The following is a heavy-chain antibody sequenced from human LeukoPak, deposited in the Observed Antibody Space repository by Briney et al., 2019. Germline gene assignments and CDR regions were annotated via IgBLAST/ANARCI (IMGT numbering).Heavy chain of an antibody. CDR3: AKTTSYSGYGFDY. D-gene: IGHD5-12*01. Sequence: GGSLRLSCAASGFTFSSYGMHWVRQAPGKGLEWVAFIRYDASDKYYADSVKGRFTISRDNSKNTVYLQMDSLGAEDAAVCYCAKTTSYSGYGFDYWGQGTLVSVSS. CDR1: GFTFSSYG. V-gene: IGHV3-30*02. J-gene: IGHJ4*02. CDR2: IRYDASDK.